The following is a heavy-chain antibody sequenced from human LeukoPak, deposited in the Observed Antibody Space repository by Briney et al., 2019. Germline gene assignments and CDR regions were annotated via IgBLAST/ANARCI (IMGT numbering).Heavy chain of an antibody. V-gene: IGHV1-18*01. D-gene: IGHD3-9*01. Sequence: GASVKVSCKASGYTFSSYGFTWVRQAPGQGLEWMGWISAYNGNTNYAQKLQGRVTMTTDTYTSTAYMELRSLRSDDTAVYYCARGFYDTLTGYSRRPPDYWGQGTLVTVSS. CDR1: GYTFSSYG. CDR3: ARGFYDTLTGYSRRPPDY. CDR2: ISAYNGNT. J-gene: IGHJ4*02.